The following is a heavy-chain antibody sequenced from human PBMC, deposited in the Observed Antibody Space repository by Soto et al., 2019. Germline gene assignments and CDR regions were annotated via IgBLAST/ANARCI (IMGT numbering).Heavy chain of an antibody. V-gene: IGHV3-30*18. J-gene: IGHJ4*02. Sequence: GGSLRLSCAASGFTLSSYGMHWVRQAPGKGLEWVAVISYDGSNKYYADSVKGRFTISRDNSKNTLYLQMNSLRAEDTAVYYCAKRRRRCSTTSCRGGFDYWGQGTLVTVSS. CDR1: GFTLSSYG. CDR2: ISYDGSNK. D-gene: IGHD2-2*01. CDR3: AKRRRRCSTTSCRGGFDY.